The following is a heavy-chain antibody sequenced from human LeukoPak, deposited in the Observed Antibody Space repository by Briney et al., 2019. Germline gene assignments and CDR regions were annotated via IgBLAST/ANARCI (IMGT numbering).Heavy chain of an antibody. V-gene: IGHV4-39*07. D-gene: IGHD3-10*01. J-gene: IGHJ5*02. CDR3: ARGQRDYGSERHQFDP. CDR1: GGSISSSSYY. CDR2: IYYSGGT. Sequence: SETLSLTCTVSGGSISSSSYYWGWIRQPPGKGLEWIGSIYYSGGTYYNPSLKSRVTISVDTSKNQFSLKLSSVTAADTAVYYCARGQRDYGSERHQFDPWGQGTLVTVSS.